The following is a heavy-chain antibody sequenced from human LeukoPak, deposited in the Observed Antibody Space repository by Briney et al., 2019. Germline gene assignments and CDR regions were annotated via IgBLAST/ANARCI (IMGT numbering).Heavy chain of an antibody. J-gene: IGHJ4*02. CDR3: AREIVSAVAGNFDY. V-gene: IGHV3-48*03. CDR1: GFTFSSYE. Sequence: GGSLRLSCAASGFTFSSYEMNWVRRAPGKGLEWVSYISSSGSTRTYTDSAKGRFTISRDNAKNSLYLEMNSLRAEDTAVYYCAREIVSAVAGNFDYWGQGTLVTVSS. CDR2: ISSSGSTR. D-gene: IGHD6-19*01.